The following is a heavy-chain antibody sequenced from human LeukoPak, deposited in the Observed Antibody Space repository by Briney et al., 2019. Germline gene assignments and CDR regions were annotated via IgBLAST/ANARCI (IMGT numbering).Heavy chain of an antibody. CDR2: IIPIFGTA. CDR3: ARAEGIVPEYYYGMDV. CDR1: GGTFSSYA. V-gene: IGHV1-69*01. Sequence: SVMVSCKASGGTFSSYAISWVRQAPGQGLEWLGGIIPIFGTANYAQKFQGRVTITADESTSTAYMELSSLRSEDTAVYYCARAEGIVPEYYYGMDVWGQGTTVTVSS. D-gene: IGHD1-26*01. J-gene: IGHJ6*02.